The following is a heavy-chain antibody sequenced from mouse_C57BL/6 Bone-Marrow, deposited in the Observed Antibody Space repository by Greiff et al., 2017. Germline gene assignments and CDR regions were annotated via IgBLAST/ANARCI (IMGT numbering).Heavy chain of an antibody. CDR3: ARAGSSCRYIDV. J-gene: IGHJ1*03. Sequence: VQLQQSGPELVKPGASVKISCKASGYAFSSSWMNWVKQRPGKGLEWIGRIYPGDGDTNYNGKFKGKATLTADKSSSTAYMQLSSLTSEDSAVYYCARAGSSCRYIDVWGKGTTVTVSS. V-gene: IGHV1-82*01. CDR2: IYPGDGDT. D-gene: IGHD1-1*01. CDR1: GYAFSSSW.